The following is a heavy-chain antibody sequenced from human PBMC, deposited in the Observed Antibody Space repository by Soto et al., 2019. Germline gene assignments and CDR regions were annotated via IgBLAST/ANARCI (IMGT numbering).Heavy chain of an antibody. CDR3: AKDLYYHGSGSYCDY. V-gene: IGHV3-30*18. J-gene: IGHJ4*02. CDR2: ISYGGSDK. CDR1: GFTFSSYG. D-gene: IGHD3-10*01. Sequence: QVQLVESGGGVVQPGRSLRLSCAASGFTFSSYGMHWVRQAPGKGLEWVAVISYGGSDKHYADSVKGRFTISRDNSKDTLSLQINSLRAEDTAVYYCAKDLYYHGSGSYCDYWGQGTRVTVSS.